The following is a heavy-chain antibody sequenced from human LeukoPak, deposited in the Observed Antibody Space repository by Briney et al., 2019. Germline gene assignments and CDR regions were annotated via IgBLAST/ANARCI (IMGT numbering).Heavy chain of an antibody. CDR3: ARSDYTDYYYYYGMDV. CDR2: INSDGSST. J-gene: IGHJ6*02. Sequence: GGSLRLSCAASVLTFSSYWMHWVRQAPWKGLVWVSRINSDGSSTSYADSVKGRFTISRDNAKNSLYLQMNSLRAEDTAVYYCARSDYTDYYYYYGMDVWGQGTTVTVSS. CDR1: VLTFSSYW. V-gene: IGHV3-74*01. D-gene: IGHD1-26*01.